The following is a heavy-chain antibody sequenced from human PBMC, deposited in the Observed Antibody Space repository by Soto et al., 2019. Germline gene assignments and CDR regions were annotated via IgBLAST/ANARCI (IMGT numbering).Heavy chain of an antibody. CDR2: IIPVFGTA. Sequence: ASVKVSCKASGGTFSSYAISWVRQAPGQGLEWMGGIIPVFGTANYAQKFQGRVTITADKSTSTAYMELSSLRSEDTAVYYCARGGYYDFWSGYPNDAFDIWGQGTMVTVSS. D-gene: IGHD3-3*01. CDR3: ARGGYYDFWSGYPNDAFDI. V-gene: IGHV1-69*06. CDR1: GGTFSSYA. J-gene: IGHJ3*02.